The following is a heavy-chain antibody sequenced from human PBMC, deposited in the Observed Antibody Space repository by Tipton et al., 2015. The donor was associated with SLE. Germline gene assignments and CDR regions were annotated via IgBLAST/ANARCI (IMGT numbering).Heavy chain of an antibody. V-gene: IGHV4-39*07. CDR1: DGSIRSTNYY. D-gene: IGHD2-15*01. Sequence: TLSLTCTVSDGSIRSTNYYWGWIRQPPGKGLEWIGSIFYTGSTYYNPSLKSRVSFSIDTSKHQFSLKLNSVTAADTAVYYCARPLIGGSSGFFESWGQGTLVTVSS. J-gene: IGHJ4*02. CDR3: ARPLIGGSSGFFES. CDR2: IFYTGST.